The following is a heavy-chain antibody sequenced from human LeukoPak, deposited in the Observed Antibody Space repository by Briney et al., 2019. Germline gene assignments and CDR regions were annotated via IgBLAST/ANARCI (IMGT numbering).Heavy chain of an antibody. CDR2: INPKSGGT. D-gene: IGHD4-11*01. CDR1: GYTFTGYY. Sequence: GASVKVSCKASGYTFTGYYMHWVRQAPGQGLEWMGWINPKSGGTNYAQKFQGRVTVTRDASISTAYMELSRLTSDDTAVYYCTREGLQEYFQHWGQGTLVTVSS. CDR3: TREGLQEYFQH. J-gene: IGHJ1*01. V-gene: IGHV1-2*02.